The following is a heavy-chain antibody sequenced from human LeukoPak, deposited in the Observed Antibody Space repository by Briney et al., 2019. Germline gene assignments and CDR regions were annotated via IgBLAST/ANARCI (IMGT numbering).Heavy chain of an antibody. CDR3: ARGVAAAGMLHYFDY. CDR1: GFTFSSYW. J-gene: IGHJ4*02. D-gene: IGHD6-13*01. Sequence: QAGGSLRLSCAASGFTFSSYWMHWVRQAPGKGLVWVSRINSDGSSTSYADSVKGRFTISRDNAKNTLYLQMNSLRAEDMAVYYCARGVAAAGMLHYFDYWGQGTLVTVSS. CDR2: INSDGSST. V-gene: IGHV3-74*01.